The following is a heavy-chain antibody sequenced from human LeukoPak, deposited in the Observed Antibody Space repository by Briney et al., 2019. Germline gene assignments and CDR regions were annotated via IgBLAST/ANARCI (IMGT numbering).Heavy chain of an antibody. D-gene: IGHD2-2*01. CDR3: ARESSCGTTSCLAPTDWFDP. V-gene: IGHV1-2*02. Sequence: GASVKVSCKASGYTFTGYYIHWVRQAPGQGLEWMGWISPNSGGTNYAQKFQGRVTMTRDTSISTAYMELSRLRSDDTAVYYCARESSCGTTSCLAPTDWFDPWGQGTLVTVSS. J-gene: IGHJ5*02. CDR2: ISPNSGGT. CDR1: GYTFTGYY.